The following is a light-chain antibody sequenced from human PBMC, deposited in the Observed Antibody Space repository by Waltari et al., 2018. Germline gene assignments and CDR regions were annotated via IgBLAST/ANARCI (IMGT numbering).Light chain of an antibody. CDR3: TSYTRSNTWV. J-gene: IGLJ3*02. CDR1: SSDIGDYNF. Sequence: QSALTQPASVSGSPGQSITISCTGTSSDIGDYNFVSWYKQVPGKAPKLMIYEVSNRPLGVSNRFSGSKSGNTASLTISGLQAEDEADYYCTSYTRSNTWVFGGGTKVTGL. V-gene: IGLV2-14*01. CDR2: EVS.